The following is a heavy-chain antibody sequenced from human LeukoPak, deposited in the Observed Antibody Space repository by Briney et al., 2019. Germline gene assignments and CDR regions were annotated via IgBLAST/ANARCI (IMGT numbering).Heavy chain of an antibody. D-gene: IGHD3-22*01. CDR3: ASREDYYDSLFDY. CDR2: INHSGST. J-gene: IGHJ4*02. V-gene: IGHV4-34*01. CDR1: GGSFSGYY. Sequence: SETLSLTCAVYGGSFSGYYWSWIRQPPGKGLEWIGEINHSGSTNYNPSLKSRVTISVDTSKNQFSLKLSSVTAADTAVYYCASREDYYDSLFDYWGQGTLVTVSS.